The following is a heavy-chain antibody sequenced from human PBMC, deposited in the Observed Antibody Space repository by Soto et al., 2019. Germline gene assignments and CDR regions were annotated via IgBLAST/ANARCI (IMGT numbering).Heavy chain of an antibody. CDR2: ISSSSSYI. CDR3: ASRITGDDAFDI. CDR1: GFTFSSYS. J-gene: IGHJ3*02. V-gene: IGHV3-21*01. D-gene: IGHD1-20*01. Sequence: RGSLRLSCAASGFTFSSYSMNWVRQAPGKGLEWVSSISSSSSYIYYADSVKGRFTISRDNAKNSLYLQMNSLRAEDTAVYYCASRITGDDAFDIWGQGTMVTVSS.